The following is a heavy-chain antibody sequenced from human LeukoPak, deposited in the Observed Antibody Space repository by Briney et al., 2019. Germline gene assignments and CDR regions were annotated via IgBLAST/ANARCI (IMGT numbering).Heavy chain of an antibody. D-gene: IGHD2-15*01. CDR1: GFTFRNYG. Sequence: GGSLRLSCAASGFTFRNYGLHWVRRAPGKGLEWVALIWYDGSNQYYTDSVRGRFTISRDNSKNTLYLRMNSLRAEDTAIYYCARDVNRGYCSSGTCYPDYWGQGTLVTVSS. V-gene: IGHV3-33*01. CDR2: IWYDGSNQ. J-gene: IGHJ4*02. CDR3: ARDVNRGYCSSGTCYPDY.